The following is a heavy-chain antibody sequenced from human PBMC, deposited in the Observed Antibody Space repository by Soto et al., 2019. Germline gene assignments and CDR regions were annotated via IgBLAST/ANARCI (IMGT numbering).Heavy chain of an antibody. V-gene: IGHV1-18*01. Sequence: QVQLVQSGAEVKKPGASVKVSCKASGYTFTSYGISWVRQAPGQGLEWMGWISAYNGNTNYAQKLQGRVTMTTDTSASTDYMELRSLRSDDTAVYYCARDMGQWLVLNDAFDIWGQGTMVTVSS. CDR3: ARDMGQWLVLNDAFDI. CDR1: GYTFTSYG. J-gene: IGHJ3*02. D-gene: IGHD6-19*01. CDR2: ISAYNGNT.